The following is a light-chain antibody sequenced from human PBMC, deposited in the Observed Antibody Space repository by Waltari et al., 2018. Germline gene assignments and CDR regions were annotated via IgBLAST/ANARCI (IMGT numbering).Light chain of an antibody. J-gene: IGKJ4*01. V-gene: IGKV1-39*01. CDR2: AAS. CDR3: QQSYSTPLT. Sequence: DIQMTQSPSSKPASVGDRVTITCQASQHINNHLGWYQQKPGKAPKLLIYAASSLQSGVPSRFSGSGSGTDFTLTISSLQPEDFATYYCQQSYSTPLTFGGGTKVEIK. CDR1: QHINNH.